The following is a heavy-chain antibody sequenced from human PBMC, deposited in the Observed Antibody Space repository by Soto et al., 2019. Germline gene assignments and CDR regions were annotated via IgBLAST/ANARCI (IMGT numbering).Heavy chain of an antibody. J-gene: IGHJ6*02. Sequence: GASVKVSCKASGYTFTGYYMRWVRQAPGQGLEWMGWINPNSGGTNYAQKFQGWVTMTRDTSISTAHMELSRLRSDDTAVCYCARAKGGGDDYYYYGMDVWGQGTTVTVSS. CDR3: ARAKGGGDDYYYYGMDV. CDR2: INPNSGGT. V-gene: IGHV1-2*04. CDR1: GYTFTGYY. D-gene: IGHD2-21*02.